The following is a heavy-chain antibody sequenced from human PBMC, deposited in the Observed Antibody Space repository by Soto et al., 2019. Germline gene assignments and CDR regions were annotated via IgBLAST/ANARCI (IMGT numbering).Heavy chain of an antibody. CDR1: GNSFIPYW. V-gene: IGHV5-51*01. J-gene: IGHJ4*01. CDR3: ARRLSYSSGWDC. CDR2: IYPSDSTT. D-gene: IGHD6-19*01. Sequence: PGESLKISFKASGNSFIPYWIGWVRQMPGEGLEWMGIIYPSDSTTRYSPSFQGQVSISADKSISTAYLQWSSLKASDTAMYYCARRLSYSSGWDCWGQGTLVTVSS.